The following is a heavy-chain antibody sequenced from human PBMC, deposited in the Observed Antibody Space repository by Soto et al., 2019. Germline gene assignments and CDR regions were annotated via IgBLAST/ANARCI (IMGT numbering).Heavy chain of an antibody. Sequence: SETLSLTCAVSGYSIGSGSWWGWVRQPPGKGLEWIGEIHHDGGTYYHSSLRSRVTISLDTSRDQLSLDLKSVTVADTAFYYCAKAGSWYLDSWGQGILVTVSS. CDR2: IHHDGGT. CDR1: GYSIGSGSW. D-gene: IGHD3-10*01. J-gene: IGHJ4*02. CDR3: AKAGSWYLDS. V-gene: IGHV4-4*02.